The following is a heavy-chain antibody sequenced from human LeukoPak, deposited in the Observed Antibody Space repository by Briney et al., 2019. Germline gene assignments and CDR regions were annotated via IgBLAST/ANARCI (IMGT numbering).Heavy chain of an antibody. Sequence: PSETLSLTCAVYGGSFSGYYWSWIRQPPGKGLEWIGEINHSGSTNYNPSLKSRVTISVDTSKNQFSLKLSSVTAADTAVYYCARKRTGLLWFGELNGHFDYWGQGTLVTVSS. V-gene: IGHV4-34*01. CDR1: GGSFSGYY. J-gene: IGHJ4*02. D-gene: IGHD3-10*01. CDR3: ARKRTGLLWFGELNGHFDY. CDR2: INHSGST.